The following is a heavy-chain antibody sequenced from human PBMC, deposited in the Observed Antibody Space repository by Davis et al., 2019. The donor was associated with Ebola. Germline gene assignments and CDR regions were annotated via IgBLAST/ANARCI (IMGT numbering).Heavy chain of an antibody. CDR1: GGSISSSSYY. D-gene: IGHD3-3*01. CDR3: ARGSGYTLFDY. V-gene: IGHV4-39*07. Sequence: GSLRLSCTVSGGSISSSSYYWGWIRQPPGKGLEWIGEINHSGSTNYNPSLKSRVTISVDTSKNQFSLKLSSVTAADTAVYYCARGSGYTLFDYWGQGTLVTVSS. J-gene: IGHJ4*02. CDR2: INHSGST.